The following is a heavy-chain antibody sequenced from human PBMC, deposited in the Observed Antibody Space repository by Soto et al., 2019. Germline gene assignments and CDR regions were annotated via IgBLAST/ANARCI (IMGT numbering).Heavy chain of an antibody. Sequence: PSETLSLTCAVSGGSISSSNWWSWVRHPPGQGLEWIGEIDHSGSSNCTRSLKSRVTISVGKSKNQFSRNRCSVTAADTSVYYCERDGYGYYSILTGCPDYYYYGMDVWGRETTVTTSS. CDR3: ERDGYGYYSILTGCPDYYYYGMDV. CDR2: IDHSGSS. J-gene: IGHJ6*02. D-gene: IGHD3-9*01. CDR1: GGSISSSNW. V-gene: IGHV4-4*02.